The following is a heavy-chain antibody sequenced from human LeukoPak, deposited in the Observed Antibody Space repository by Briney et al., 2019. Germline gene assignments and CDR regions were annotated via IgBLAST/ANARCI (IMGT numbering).Heavy chain of an antibody. CDR3: AREGRVSGYDFDC. V-gene: IGHV3-74*03. J-gene: IGHJ4*02. D-gene: IGHD5-12*01. Sequence: PGGSLRLSCAASGFTFSSYWLHWVRQAPGKGLVWVSRINSDGSSITYADSVKGRFTISRDNAKNTPYLQMNSLRVEDTAVYYCAREGRVSGYDFDCWGQGTLVTVSS. CDR2: INSDGSSI. CDR1: GFTFSSYW.